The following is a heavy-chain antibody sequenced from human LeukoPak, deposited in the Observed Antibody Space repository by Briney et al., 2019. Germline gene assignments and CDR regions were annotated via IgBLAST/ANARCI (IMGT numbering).Heavy chain of an antibody. V-gene: IGHV3-7*01. Sequence: GGSLRLSSAASGFTFSSYWMSWVRQAPGRGLEWVANIKQDGSEKYYVDPVKGRFTISRDNAKNSLYLQMNSLRAEDTAVYYCARDADPPGLSYRGGDCYGAFDIWGQGTMVTVSS. J-gene: IGHJ3*02. D-gene: IGHD2-21*02. CDR2: IKQDGSEK. CDR1: GFTFSSYW. CDR3: ARDADPPGLSYRGGDCYGAFDI.